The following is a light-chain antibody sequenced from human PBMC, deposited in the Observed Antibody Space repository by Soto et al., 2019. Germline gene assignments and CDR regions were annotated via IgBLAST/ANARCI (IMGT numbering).Light chain of an antibody. J-gene: IGKJ4*01. CDR1: QSVRSS. CDR3: QQRSDWPPSLT. CDR2: AAS. V-gene: IGKV3-11*01. Sequence: EIVLTQSPATLSLSPGERATLSCRASQSVRSSLAWYQQKPGQAPRLLINAASNRATGIPTRFSGSGSGTDFTLTISSLEPEDFGVYYCQQRSDWPPSLTFGGGTKVDIK.